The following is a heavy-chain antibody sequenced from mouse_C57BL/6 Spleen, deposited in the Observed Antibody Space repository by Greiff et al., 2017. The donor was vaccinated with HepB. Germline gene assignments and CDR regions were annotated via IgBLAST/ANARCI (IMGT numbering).Heavy chain of an antibody. CDR3: ARGGSSGYGWYFDV. V-gene: IGHV1-26*01. CDR2: INPNNGGT. J-gene: IGHJ1*03. D-gene: IGHD3-2*02. CDR1: GYTFTDYY. Sequence: VQLQQSGPELVKPGASVKISCKASGYTFTDYYMNWVKQSHGKSLEWIGDINPNNGGTSYNQKFKGKATLTVDKSSSTAYMKLRSLTSEDSAVYYCARGGSSGYGWYFDVWGTGTTVTVSS.